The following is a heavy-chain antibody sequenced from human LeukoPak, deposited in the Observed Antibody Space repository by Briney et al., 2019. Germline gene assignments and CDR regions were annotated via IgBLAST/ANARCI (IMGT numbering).Heavy chain of an antibody. CDR1: SGSISNYY. V-gene: IGHV4-59*01. CDR3: ARATHYYDSSGWPHGSHYFDY. D-gene: IGHD3-22*01. J-gene: IGHJ4*02. Sequence: PSETLSLTCTVSSGSISNYYWSWIRQPPGKGLESIGYIHYTGSTTYNPSLKSRVTISVDTSKNQFSLKLSSVTAADTAVYYCARATHYYDSSGWPHGSHYFDYWGQGTLVTVSS. CDR2: IHYTGST.